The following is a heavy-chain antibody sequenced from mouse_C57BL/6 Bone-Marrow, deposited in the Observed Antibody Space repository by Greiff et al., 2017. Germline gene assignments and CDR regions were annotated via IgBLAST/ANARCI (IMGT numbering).Heavy chain of an antibody. V-gene: IGHV1-69*01. CDR1: GYTFTSYW. J-gene: IGHJ3*01. Sequence: QVQLQQPGAELVMPGASVKLSCKASGYTFTSYWMHWVKQRPGQGLEWIGEIDPSDSYTNYNQKFKGKSTLTVDKSSSTAYMQLSSLPCEDSAVYYCARDTTVVAPAWFAYWGQGTLVTVSA. CDR3: ARDTTVVAPAWFAY. CDR2: IDPSDSYT. D-gene: IGHD1-1*01.